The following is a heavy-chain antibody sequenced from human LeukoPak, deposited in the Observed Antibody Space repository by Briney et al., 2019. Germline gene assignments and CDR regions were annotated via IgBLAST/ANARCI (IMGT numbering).Heavy chain of an antibody. Sequence: GGSLRLSCAASGFTVSSKYMSWVRQAPGKGLEWVSVIYSGGSTYYADSVKGRFTISRDNSKNTLYLQMNSLKAEDTAVYYCARDRQYCSSVSCYPDYFDYWGQGTLVTVSS. D-gene: IGHD2-2*01. CDR1: GFTVSSKY. CDR2: IYSGGST. J-gene: IGHJ4*02. V-gene: IGHV3-53*01. CDR3: ARDRQYCSSVSCYPDYFDY.